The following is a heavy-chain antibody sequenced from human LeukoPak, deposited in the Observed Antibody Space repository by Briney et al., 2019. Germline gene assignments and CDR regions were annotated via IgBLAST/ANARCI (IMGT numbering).Heavy chain of an antibody. CDR1: GFTFSSYG. CDR2: ISGSGGYT. Sequence: GGSLRLSCAASGFTFSSYGMSWVRQAPGKGLEWVSAISGSGGYTFYADSVKGRFTISRDNAKNSLYLQMNSLRAEDTAVYYCARHDIVVVPAASYYYYHYMDVWGKGTTVTVSS. CDR3: ARHDIVVVPAASYYYYHYMDV. V-gene: IGHV3-23*01. D-gene: IGHD2-2*01. J-gene: IGHJ6*03.